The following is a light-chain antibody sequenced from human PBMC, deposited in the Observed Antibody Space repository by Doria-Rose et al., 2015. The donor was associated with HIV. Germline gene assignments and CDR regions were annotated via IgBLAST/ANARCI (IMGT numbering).Light chain of an antibody. CDR3: QSYDSSLSGYV. CDR2: DNN. V-gene: IGLV1-40*01. J-gene: IGLJ1*01. Sequence: PSVSGAPGQRVTISCTGSSSNIGAGYDVHWYQQLPGTAPKLLIYDNNNRPSGVPGRFSGSKSGTSASLAITGLQVEDEANYYCQSYDSSLSGYVFGTGAEVTVL. CDR1: SSNIGAGYD.